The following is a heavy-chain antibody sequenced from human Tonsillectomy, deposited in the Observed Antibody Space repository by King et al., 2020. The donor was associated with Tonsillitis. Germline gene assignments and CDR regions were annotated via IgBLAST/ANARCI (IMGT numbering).Heavy chain of an antibody. V-gene: IGHV4-59*01. CDR3: AAALDGGPNWLDP. CDR1: GISISDYY. Sequence: VQLQESGPRLVKPSETLSLTCTVAGISISDYYWGWIRQPPGKGLEWLGHIDFSGSTEYNPSLTRRVTMSVDRSKKQFSLNLSSVTAADTAIYYCAAALDGGPNWLDPWGQGTLVTVSS. J-gene: IGHJ5*02. D-gene: IGHD4-23*01. CDR2: IDFSGST.